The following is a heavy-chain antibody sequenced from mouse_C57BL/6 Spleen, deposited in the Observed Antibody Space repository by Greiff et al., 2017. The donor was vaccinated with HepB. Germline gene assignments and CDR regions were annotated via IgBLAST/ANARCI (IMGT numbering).Heavy chain of an antibody. CDR1: GYTFTSYW. D-gene: IGHD2-2*01. V-gene: IGHV1-64*01. CDR2: IHPNSGST. J-gene: IGHJ1*03. Sequence: VQLQQPGAELVKPGASVKLSCKASGYTFTSYWMHWVKQRPGQGLEWIGMIHPNSGSTNYNEKFKSKATLTVDKSSSTAYMQLSSLTSEDSAVYYCARPSYGYDEDYWYFDVWGTGTTVTVSS. CDR3: ARPSYGYDEDYWYFDV.